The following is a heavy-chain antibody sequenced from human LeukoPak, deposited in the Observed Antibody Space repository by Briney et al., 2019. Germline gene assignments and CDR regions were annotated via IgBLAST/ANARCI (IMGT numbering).Heavy chain of an antibody. CDR1: GDSVSSNSAA. V-gene: IGHV6-1*01. D-gene: IGHD5-12*01. Sequence: SQTLSLTCAISGDSVSSNSAAWNWIRQSPSRGLEWLGRTYYRSKWYNDYAVSVKSRITINPDTSKNQFSLQLNSVTPEDTAVYYCARENIVATIMRRAAEYFQHWGQGTLVTVSS. CDR2: TYYRSKWYN. CDR3: ARENIVATIMRRAAEYFQH. J-gene: IGHJ1*01.